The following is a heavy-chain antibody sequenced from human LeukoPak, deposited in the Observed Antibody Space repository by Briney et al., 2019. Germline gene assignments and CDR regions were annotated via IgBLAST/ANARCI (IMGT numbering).Heavy chain of an antibody. CDR2: IYYSGST. V-gene: IGHV4-39*07. CDR1: GGSISSSSYY. CDR3: ASGGYSYGSIDY. Sequence: PSETLSLTCTVSGGSISSSSYYWGWIRQPPGKGLEWIGSIYYSGSTYYNPSLKSRVTISVDTSKNQFSLKLSSVTAADTAVYYCASGGYSYGSIDYWGQGTLVTVSS. J-gene: IGHJ4*02. D-gene: IGHD5-18*01.